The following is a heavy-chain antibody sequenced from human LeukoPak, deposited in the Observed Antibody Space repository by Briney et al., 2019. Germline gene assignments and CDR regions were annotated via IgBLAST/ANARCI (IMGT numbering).Heavy chain of an antibody. CDR3: ASTYFYDSSGYYSTYYFDY. CDR2: ITSSGSYI. V-gene: IGHV3-21*01. D-gene: IGHD3-22*01. CDR1: GFTFRSHN. Sequence: GGSLRLSCAASGFTFRSHNMTWVRQAPGKGQEWVSSITSSGSYIYYADSVKGRFTISRDNTKSSLYLQMNSLRAEDTAVYYCASTYFYDSSGYYSTYYFDYWGQGTLVTVSS. J-gene: IGHJ4*02.